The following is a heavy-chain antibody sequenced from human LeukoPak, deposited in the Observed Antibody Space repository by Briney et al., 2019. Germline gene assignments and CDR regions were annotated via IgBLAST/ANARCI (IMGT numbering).Heavy chain of an antibody. CDR2: FDPEDGET. J-gene: IGHJ3*02. V-gene: IGHV1-24*01. Sequence: ASVKVSCKVSGYTLTELSMHWVRQAPGKGLEWMGGFDPEDGETIYAQKFQGRVTMTEDTSTDTAYMELSSLRSEDTAVYYCATDRDIVVVPAAIDSKRYAFDIWGQGTMVTVSS. CDR1: GYTLTELS. D-gene: IGHD2-2*02. CDR3: ATDRDIVVVPAAIDSKRYAFDI.